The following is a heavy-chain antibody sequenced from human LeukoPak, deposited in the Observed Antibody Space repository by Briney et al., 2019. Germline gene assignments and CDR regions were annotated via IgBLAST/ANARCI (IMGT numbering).Heavy chain of an antibody. CDR3: ARQGGYGDYGY. V-gene: IGHV5-51*01. CDR2: IHPGDSDT. CDR1: GYSFTSYW. Sequence: GESLKISCKASGYSFTSYWIGWVRQMPGKGLEWMGIIHPGDSDTTYSPSFQGQATFSVDESITTAYLQWRSLKASDTAMYFCARQGGYGDYGYWGQGTLVTVSS. D-gene: IGHD4-17*01. J-gene: IGHJ4*02.